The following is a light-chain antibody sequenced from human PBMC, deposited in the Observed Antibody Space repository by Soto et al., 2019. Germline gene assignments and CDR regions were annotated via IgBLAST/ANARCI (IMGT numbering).Light chain of an antibody. CDR2: AAS. CDR3: QKYSSSPPT. CDR1: QGVSNN. Sequence: MTQSPATLSASVGDRVTLSCRASQGVSNNLAWYQQKPGKVPKLLIYAASTVQAGVPSRFSGSGSGTEFTLTISSLQPEDFATYYCQKYSSSPPTFGGGTKVEIK. V-gene: IGKV1-27*01. J-gene: IGKJ4*01.